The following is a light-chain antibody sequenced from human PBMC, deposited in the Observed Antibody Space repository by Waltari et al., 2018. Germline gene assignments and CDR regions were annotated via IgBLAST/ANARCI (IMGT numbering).Light chain of an antibody. Sequence: DFVMTQSPDSLAVSLGERATINCKPSQSVLYSSDNKNYLAWYQQKAGQPPKLLLYWASTRESGVPDRFSGSGSGTDFTLTISSLQAEDVAVYYCQQYYSTPLTFGGGTKVEIK. J-gene: IGKJ4*01. CDR1: QSVLYSSDNKNY. CDR3: QQYYSTPLT. V-gene: IGKV4-1*01. CDR2: WAS.